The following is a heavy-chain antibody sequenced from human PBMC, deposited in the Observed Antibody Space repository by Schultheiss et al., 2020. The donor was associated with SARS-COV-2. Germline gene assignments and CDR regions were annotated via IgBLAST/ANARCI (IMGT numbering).Heavy chain of an antibody. J-gene: IGHJ4*02. Sequence: GGSLRLSCAASGFTFSSNYMSWVRQAPGKGLEWVSAISGSGGSTYYADSVKGRFTISRDNSKNTLYLQMNSLRAEDTAVYYCAVVGEMADYWGQGTLVTVSS. V-gene: IGHV3-23*01. CDR3: AVVGEMADY. CDR2: ISGSGGST. CDR1: GFTFSSNY. D-gene: IGHD5-24*01.